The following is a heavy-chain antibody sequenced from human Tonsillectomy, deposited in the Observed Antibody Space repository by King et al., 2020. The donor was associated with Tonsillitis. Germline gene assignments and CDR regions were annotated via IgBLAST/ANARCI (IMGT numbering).Heavy chain of an antibody. V-gene: IGHV3-48*01. CDR3: ARKGSGSGGYAFDF. CDR1: GFTFSSYS. CDR2: ISSSSGTI. Sequence: VQLVESGGGLVQPGGSLRLSCVASGFTFSSYSMNWVRQAPGKGLEWVSYISSSSGTIHYADSVKGRFTISRDNAENSLFLQMNSLRAEDTAVYYCARKGSGSGGYAFDFWGQGTMVTVSS. D-gene: IGHD6-19*01. J-gene: IGHJ3*01.